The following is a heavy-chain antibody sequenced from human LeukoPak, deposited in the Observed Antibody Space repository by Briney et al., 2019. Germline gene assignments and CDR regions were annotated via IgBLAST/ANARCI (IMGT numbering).Heavy chain of an antibody. D-gene: IGHD6-13*01. CDR3: ARDYAAAGTGGDY. Sequence: ASVRVSCKASGYTFTGYYMHWVRQAPGQGLEWMGWINPNSGGTNYAQKFQGRVTMTRDTSISTAYMELSRLRSDDTAVYYCARDYAAAGTGGDYWGQGTLVTVSS. CDR2: INPNSGGT. V-gene: IGHV1-2*02. CDR1: GYTFTGYY. J-gene: IGHJ4*02.